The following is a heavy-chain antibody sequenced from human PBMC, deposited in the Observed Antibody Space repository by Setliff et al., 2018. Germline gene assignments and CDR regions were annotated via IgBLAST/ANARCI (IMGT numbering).Heavy chain of an antibody. Sequence: ASVKVSCKASGYTFTSYGISWVRQAPGQGLEWMGWISAYNGNTNYAQKLQGRVTMTTDTSTSTAYMELRSLRSDDTAVYYCARDLGGLHLTMYHFDYWGQGALVTVSS. V-gene: IGHV1-18*01. CDR3: ARDLGGLHLTMYHFDY. CDR2: ISAYNGNT. D-gene: IGHD3-10*02. J-gene: IGHJ4*02. CDR1: GYTFTSYG.